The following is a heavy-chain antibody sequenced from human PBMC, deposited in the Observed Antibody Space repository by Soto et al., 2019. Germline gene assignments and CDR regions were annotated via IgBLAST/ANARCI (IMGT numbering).Heavy chain of an antibody. V-gene: IGHV2-5*02. Sequence: QITLKESGPSLVKPTQTLTLTCTFSGFSLSTSGVAVGWIRQPPGKALEWLALIYWDDDKRYSPSLKTRLTNSQDNSKRLVVLTVTNMDPVDTATFFFVHRPGGYSYGYDDYWGQGTLVTVSS. CDR3: VHRPGGYSYGYDDY. J-gene: IGHJ4*02. D-gene: IGHD5-18*01. CDR1: GFSLSTSGVA. CDR2: IYWDDDK.